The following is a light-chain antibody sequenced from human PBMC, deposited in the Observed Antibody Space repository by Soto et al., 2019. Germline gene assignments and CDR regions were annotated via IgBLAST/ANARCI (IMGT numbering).Light chain of an antibody. V-gene: IGKV3-20*01. CDR3: QQYGSSRLTWT. CDR1: QSVSSSY. CDR2: GAS. J-gene: IGKJ1*01. Sequence: EIVLTQSPGTQSLSPGERATLSCRASQSVSSSYLAWYQQKPGQAPRLLIYGASSRATGIPDRFSGSGSGTDFTLTISRLEPEDFSVYYCQQYGSSRLTWTFGQGTKVEIK.